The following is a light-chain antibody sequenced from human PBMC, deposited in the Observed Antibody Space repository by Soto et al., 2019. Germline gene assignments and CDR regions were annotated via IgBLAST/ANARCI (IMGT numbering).Light chain of an antibody. CDR2: DVS. CDR1: SGDIGDYNY. CDR3: CSYTRSGTLS. V-gene: IGLV2-14*01. J-gene: IGLJ1*01. Sequence: QSMLTQPASVSGAPGQPITISCVGTSGDIGDYNYVSWYQQHPGKVPKVIIYDVSNRPSGVSYRFSGTKSGNTASLTVSGLQAEDEADYYCCSYTRSGTLSFGTGTKVTVL.